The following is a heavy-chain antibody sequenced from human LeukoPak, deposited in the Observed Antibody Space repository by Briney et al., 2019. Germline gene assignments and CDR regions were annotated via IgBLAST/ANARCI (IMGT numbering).Heavy chain of an antibody. CDR1: GGSISSGDYY. Sequence: SETLSLTCTVSGGSISSGDYYWSWIRQPPGKGLEWIGYVYYSGSTYYNPSLKSRVTISVDTSKNQFSLKLSSVTAADTAVYYCARSYYYDSSGCIDYWGQGTLVTVSS. V-gene: IGHV4-30-4*08. CDR2: VYYSGST. CDR3: ARSYYYDSSGCIDY. D-gene: IGHD3-22*01. J-gene: IGHJ4*02.